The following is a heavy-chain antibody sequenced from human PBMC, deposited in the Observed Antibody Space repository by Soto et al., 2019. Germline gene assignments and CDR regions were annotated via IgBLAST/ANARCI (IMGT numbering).Heavy chain of an antibody. CDR2: ISGSGGST. V-gene: IGHV3-23*01. J-gene: IGHJ6*02. CDR3: AKDLRYYYDSSGYYPDYYYYYYGMDV. D-gene: IGHD3-22*01. Sequence: HPGGSLRLSCAASGFTFSSYAMSWVRQAPGKGLEWVSAISGSGGSTYYADSVKGRFTISRDNSKNTLYLQMSSLRAEDTAVYYCAKDLRYYYDSSGYYPDYYYYYYGMDVWGQGTTVTVSS. CDR1: GFTFSSYA.